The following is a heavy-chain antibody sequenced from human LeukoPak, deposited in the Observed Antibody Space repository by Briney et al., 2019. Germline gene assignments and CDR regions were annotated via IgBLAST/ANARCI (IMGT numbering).Heavy chain of an antibody. Sequence: ASVKVSCKASGYTFTGYYMHWVRQAPGQGLEWMGWINPNSGGTNYAQEFQGRVTMTRDTSISTAYMELSRLRSDDTAVYYCARVTLGRVGATTRLEYYFDYWGQGTLVTVSS. J-gene: IGHJ4*02. CDR3: ARVTLGRVGATTRLEYYFDY. CDR2: INPNSGGT. D-gene: IGHD1-26*01. V-gene: IGHV1-2*02. CDR1: GYTFTGYY.